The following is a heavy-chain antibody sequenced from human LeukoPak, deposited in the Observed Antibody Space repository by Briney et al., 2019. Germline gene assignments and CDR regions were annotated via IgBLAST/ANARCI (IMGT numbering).Heavy chain of an antibody. CDR2: ISGSGGSI. J-gene: IGHJ6*03. Sequence: GGSLRLSCAASGFTFSSYAMSWVRQAPGKGLEWVSAISGSGGSIYYADSVKGRFTISRDNSKNTLYLQMNSLRAEDTAVYYCAKGHFWSGYYAYYYYYMDVWAKGPRSPSP. CDR1: GFTFSSYA. CDR3: AKGHFWSGYYAYYYYYMDV. D-gene: IGHD3-3*01. V-gene: IGHV3-23*01.